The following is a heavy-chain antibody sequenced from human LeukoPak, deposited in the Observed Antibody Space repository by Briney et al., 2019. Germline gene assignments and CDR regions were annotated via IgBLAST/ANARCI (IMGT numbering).Heavy chain of an antibody. CDR2: ISSSSSYI. V-gene: IGHV3-21*01. Sequence: PGGSLRLSCAASGFTFSSYSMNWVRQAPGKGLEWVSSISSSSSYIYYADSVKGRFTISRDNAKNSLYLQMNSLRAEDTAVYYCARDIQQSGSYSGFDYWGQGTLVTVSS. D-gene: IGHD1-26*01. CDR1: GFTFSSYS. CDR3: ARDIQQSGSYSGFDY. J-gene: IGHJ4*02.